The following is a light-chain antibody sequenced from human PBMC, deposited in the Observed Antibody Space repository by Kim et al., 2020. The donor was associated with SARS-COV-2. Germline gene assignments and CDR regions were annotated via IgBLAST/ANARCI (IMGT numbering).Light chain of an antibody. Sequence: ATRKRARFNCGGNNVGGRSVHGYRQKPGQAHVLVIYYVSDRPSGVPERFSGSNSGNTDTLTISRVGAGDEADYYCQVWASSSDHPVFGRGTQLTVL. CDR2: YVS. CDR3: QVWASSSDHPV. CDR1: NVGGRS. V-gene: IGLV3-21*04. J-gene: IGLJ3*02.